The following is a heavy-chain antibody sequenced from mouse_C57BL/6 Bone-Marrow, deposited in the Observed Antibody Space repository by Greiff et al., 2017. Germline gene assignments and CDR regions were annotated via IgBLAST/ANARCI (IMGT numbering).Heavy chain of an antibody. CDR3: ARSLDFDY. V-gene: IGHV1-55*01. CDR1: GYTFTSYW. CDR2: IYPGSGST. Sequence: VQLQQPGAELVKPGASVKMSCKASGYTFTSYWITWVKQRPGQGLEWIGDIYPGSGSTNYNEKFKSKATLTVDTSSNTAYMQLSSLTSDDSAFYYCARSLDFDYWGQGTTLTVSS. J-gene: IGHJ2*01.